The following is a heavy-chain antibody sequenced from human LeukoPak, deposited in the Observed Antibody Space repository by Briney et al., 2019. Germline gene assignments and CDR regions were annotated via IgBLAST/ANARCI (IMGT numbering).Heavy chain of an antibody. CDR2: ISSSGNYI. J-gene: IGHJ4*02. Sequence: PGGTLRLSCAASGFTFSSYSMNWVRQAPGKGLEWVSSISSSGNYIYYADSMKGRFTISRDSSKNTLYLQMNRLRAEDAAVYYCAKAPVTTCSGAYCYPFDYWGQGTLVTVSS. D-gene: IGHD2-21*01. CDR3: AKAPVTTCSGAYCYPFDY. CDR1: GFTFSSYS. V-gene: IGHV3-21*04.